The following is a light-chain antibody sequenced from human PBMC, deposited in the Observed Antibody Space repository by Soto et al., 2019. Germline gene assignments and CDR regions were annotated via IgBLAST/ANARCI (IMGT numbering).Light chain of an antibody. CDR2: GAF. Sequence: DILMTQSPATLSVSPGERATLSWRASQGLNNDLAWYRQKPGQAPRLLIYGAFTRATGIPARFSGGGSGTDLTLTISSLQSEDFAVYYCQQYNDWHGTFGQGTKVDIX. J-gene: IGKJ1*01. CDR1: QGLNND. V-gene: IGKV3-15*01. CDR3: QQYNDWHGT.